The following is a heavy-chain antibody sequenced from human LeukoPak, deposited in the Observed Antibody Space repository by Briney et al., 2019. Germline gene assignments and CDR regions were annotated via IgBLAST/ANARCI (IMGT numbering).Heavy chain of an antibody. CDR2: MNPNSGYT. CDR1: GGTFSSYA. CDR3: AREPRRFGD. D-gene: IGHD3-10*01. V-gene: IGHV1-8*02. Sequence: ASVKVSCKASGGTFSSYAINWVRQATGQGLEWLGYMNPNSGYTGYAQKFQGRVTMTSDTSINTAYMELSSLRSEDTAVYYCAREPRRFGDWGQGTLVTVSS. J-gene: IGHJ4*02.